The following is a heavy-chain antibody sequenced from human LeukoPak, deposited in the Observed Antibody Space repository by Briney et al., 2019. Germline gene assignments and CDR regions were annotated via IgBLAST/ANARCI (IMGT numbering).Heavy chain of an antibody. CDR1: GGSISSYY. V-gene: IGHV4-59*01. CDR2: IYYSGST. J-gene: IGHJ4*02. Sequence: PSETLSLTCTVSGGSISSYYWSWIRQPPGKGLEWIGYIYYSGSTNYNPSLKSRVTISVDTSKNQFPLKLSSVTAADTAVYYCARERTSYFDYWGQGTLVTVSS. CDR3: ARERTSYFDY.